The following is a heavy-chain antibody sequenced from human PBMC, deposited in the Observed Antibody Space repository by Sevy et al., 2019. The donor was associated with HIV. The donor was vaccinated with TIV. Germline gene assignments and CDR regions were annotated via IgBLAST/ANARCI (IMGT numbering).Heavy chain of an antibody. CDR3: ASGYSSRWDDAFDI. CDR2: INPNSGNT. D-gene: IGHD6-13*01. CDR1: GYTFTSYD. V-gene: IGHV1-8*01. Sequence: ASVKVSCKASGYTFTSYDFNWVRQATGQGLEWMGWINPNSGNTGYAQKFQGRVTMTRNTSISTAYMELSSLRSEDTAVDYCASGYSSRWDDAFDIWGQGTMVTVSS. J-gene: IGHJ3*02.